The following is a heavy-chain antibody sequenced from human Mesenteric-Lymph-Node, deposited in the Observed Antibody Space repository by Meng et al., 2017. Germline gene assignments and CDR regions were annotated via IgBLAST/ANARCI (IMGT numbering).Heavy chain of an antibody. CDR3: GRGHWGLDY. J-gene: IGHJ4*02. Sequence: ELHLVESGVGLVKPGGSLRLSCAAYGFTFGTHSMNWVRQAPGKGLEWVSYISSSGSTIYYADSVKGRFTISRDNAKNSLYLQMNSVRDDDTAVYYCGRGHWGLDYLGQGTLVTVSS. CDR2: ISSSGSTI. D-gene: IGHD7-27*01. V-gene: IGHV3-21*05. CDR1: GFTFGTHS.